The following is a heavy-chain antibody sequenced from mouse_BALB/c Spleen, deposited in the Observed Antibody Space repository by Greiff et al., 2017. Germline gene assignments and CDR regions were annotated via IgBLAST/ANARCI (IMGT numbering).Heavy chain of an antibody. CDR3: ARDLYGYYAMDY. Sequence: EVKLMESGGGLVQPGGSRKLSCAASGFTFSDYGMAWVRQAPGKGPEWVAFISNLAYSIYYADTVTGRFTISRENAKNTLYLEMSSLRSEDTAMYYCARDLYGYYAMDYWGQGTSVTVSS. CDR2: ISNLAYSI. V-gene: IGHV5-15*02. D-gene: IGHD1-2*01. CDR1: GFTFSDYG. J-gene: IGHJ4*01.